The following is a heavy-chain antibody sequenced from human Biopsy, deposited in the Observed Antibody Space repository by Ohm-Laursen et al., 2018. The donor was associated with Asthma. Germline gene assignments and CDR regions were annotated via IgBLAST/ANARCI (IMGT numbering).Heavy chain of an antibody. CDR2: ISNDASTQ. V-gene: IGHV3-30*06. CDR1: GFSFSNFA. Sequence: SLRLSCTASGFSFSNFAIHWVRQAPGKGLEGVGVISNDASTQDYADSVKGRFTMARDNSKNTLDLQMNSLREEDTAVYYCVRDGTDDAFDIWGQGTVVSVSS. CDR3: VRDGTDDAFDI. J-gene: IGHJ3*02. D-gene: IGHD1-1*01.